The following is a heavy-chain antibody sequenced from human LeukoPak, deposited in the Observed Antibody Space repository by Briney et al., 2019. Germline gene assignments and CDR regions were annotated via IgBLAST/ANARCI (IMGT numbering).Heavy chain of an antibody. CDR1: GFTFTTYW. Sequence: GESLRLSCAASGFTFTTYWMSWVRQAPGKGLEWVANINQDGSEKYFVDSVKGRFTISRDNAKNSLYLQMNSLRVEDTAVYYCARRRRSLAVAGGYFDYWGQGTLVTVSS. D-gene: IGHD6-19*01. V-gene: IGHV3-7*01. CDR3: ARRRRSLAVAGGYFDY. J-gene: IGHJ4*02. CDR2: INQDGSEK.